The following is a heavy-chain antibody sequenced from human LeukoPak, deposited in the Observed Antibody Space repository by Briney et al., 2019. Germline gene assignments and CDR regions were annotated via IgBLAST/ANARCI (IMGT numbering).Heavy chain of an antibody. CDR3: LVLGYCSGGSCPPNAFDI. Sequence: ASVRVSCKASGYTFTSYYMHWVRQAPGEGLEWMGIINPSGGSTSYAQKFQGRVTMTRDTSTSTVYMELCSLRSEDTAVYYCLVLGYCSGGSCPPNAFDIWGQGTMVTVSS. CDR2: INPSGGST. D-gene: IGHD2-15*01. V-gene: IGHV1-46*01. CDR1: GYTFTSYY. J-gene: IGHJ3*02.